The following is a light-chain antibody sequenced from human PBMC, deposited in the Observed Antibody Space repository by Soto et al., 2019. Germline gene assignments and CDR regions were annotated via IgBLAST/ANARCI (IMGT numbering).Light chain of an antibody. CDR3: LQHKGYPYS. CDR1: QGIRDG. CDR2: GAS. V-gene: IGKV1-17*01. Sequence: DIQVTQSPSSMSASVGDTVTITCRASQGIRDGLGWYQLKPGKAPKRLIDGASSLQSGVPSRFSGIGTGTEFTLTISILQPEDSSTYFCLQHKGYPYSFGQETKLES. J-gene: IGKJ2*03.